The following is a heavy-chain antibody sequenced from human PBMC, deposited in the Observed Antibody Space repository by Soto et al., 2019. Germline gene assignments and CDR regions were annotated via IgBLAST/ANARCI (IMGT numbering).Heavy chain of an antibody. Sequence: GGSLRLSCAASGFTFSRYSMNWVRQAPGKGLEWLSYIDSSSKTIYYADSVKGRFIISRDNAKNSLYLQMNSLRDEDTAVYHCARGGVATIFGDSWGQGTLVTVSS. J-gene: IGHJ4*02. CDR2: IDSSSKTI. CDR1: GFTFSRYS. V-gene: IGHV3-48*02. CDR3: ARGGVATIFGDS. D-gene: IGHD5-12*01.